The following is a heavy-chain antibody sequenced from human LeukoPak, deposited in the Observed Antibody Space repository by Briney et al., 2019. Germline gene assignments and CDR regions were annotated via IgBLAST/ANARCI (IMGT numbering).Heavy chain of an antibody. CDR2: TYYRSKWYN. J-gene: IGHJ6*02. D-gene: IGHD2-2*01. CDR3: ARDPGYCSSTSCYGPSYGMDV. V-gene: IGHV6-1*01. CDR1: GDSVSGNSAA. Sequence: SQTLSLTCAISGDSVSGNSAAWNWIRQSPSRGLEWLGRTYYRSKWYNDYAVSVKSRITINPDTSKNQFSLQLNSVTPEDTAVYYCARDPGYCSSTSCYGPSYGMDVWGQGTTVTVSS.